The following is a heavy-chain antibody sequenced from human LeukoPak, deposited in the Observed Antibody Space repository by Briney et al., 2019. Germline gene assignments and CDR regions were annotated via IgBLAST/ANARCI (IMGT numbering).Heavy chain of an antibody. Sequence: SLKISCAASGFTFYDYAMHWVRQAPGKGLEWVSGISWNSGSIAYAESVKGRFTISRDNAKNSLYLQINGLRPEDTALYYCARGSYYYDSSGYYYLSDYYYMDVWGKGTTVTVSS. CDR2: ISWNSGSI. D-gene: IGHD3-22*01. CDR1: GFTFYDYA. V-gene: IGHV3-9*01. J-gene: IGHJ6*03. CDR3: ARGSYYYDSSGYYYLSDYYYMDV.